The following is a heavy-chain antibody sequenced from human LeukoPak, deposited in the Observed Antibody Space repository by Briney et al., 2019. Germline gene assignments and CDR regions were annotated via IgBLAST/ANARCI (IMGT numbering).Heavy chain of an antibody. CDR2: ITIDGSST. V-gene: IGHV3-74*01. CDR3: AKDRQSRGSLGFDY. J-gene: IGHJ4*02. Sequence: GGSLRLSCAASGFTFSSYRMHWVRQAPGKGLVWVSRITIDGSSTTYADSVKGRFTISRDNAKNTLYLQMNSLRGEDTAVYYCAKDRQSRGSLGFDYWGQGALVTVSS. D-gene: IGHD3-22*01. CDR1: GFTFSSYR.